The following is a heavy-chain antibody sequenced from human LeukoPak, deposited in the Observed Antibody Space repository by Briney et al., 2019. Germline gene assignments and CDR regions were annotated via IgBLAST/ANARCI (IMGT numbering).Heavy chain of an antibody. CDR1: GWSFSGYY. CDR3: ARGSYCSSTSCYGFGEGSDY. D-gene: IGHD2-2*01. Sequence: SETLSLTCAVYGWSFSGYYWSWIRQPPGKGLEWIGEINHSGSTNYNPSLKSRVTISVDTSKNQFSLKLSSVTAADTAVYYCARGSYCSSTSCYGFGEGSDYWGQGTLVTVSS. CDR2: INHSGST. V-gene: IGHV4-34*01. J-gene: IGHJ4*02.